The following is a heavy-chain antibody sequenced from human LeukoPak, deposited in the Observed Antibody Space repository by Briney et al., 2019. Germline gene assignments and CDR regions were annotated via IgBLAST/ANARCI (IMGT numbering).Heavy chain of an antibody. J-gene: IGHJ4*02. CDR1: GFTFSSFA. CDR3: AKDAAGPEY. CDR2: ISSNGGST. D-gene: IGHD6-13*01. Sequence: PGGSLRLSCSASGFTFSSFAMYWVRQAPGKGLQYVSAISSNGGSTYYEDSVKGRFTISRDNSKNTLFLQMNSLRVEDTAIYYCAKDAAGPEYWGQGTLVTVSS. V-gene: IGHV3-64*04.